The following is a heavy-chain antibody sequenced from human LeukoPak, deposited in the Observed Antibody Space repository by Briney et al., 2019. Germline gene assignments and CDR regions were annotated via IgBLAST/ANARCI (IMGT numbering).Heavy chain of an antibody. CDR2: IYHSGST. J-gene: IGHJ3*02. CDR3: ARGPGVSGWYQRGRPAFDI. Sequence: SETLSLTCTVSGGSISSGGYYWSWIRQPPGKGLEWIGYIYHSGSTYYNPSLKSRVTISVDRSKNQFSLKLSSVTAADTAVYYCARGPGVSGWYQRGRPAFDIWGQGTMVTVSS. V-gene: IGHV4-30-2*01. CDR1: GGSISSGGYY. D-gene: IGHD6-19*01.